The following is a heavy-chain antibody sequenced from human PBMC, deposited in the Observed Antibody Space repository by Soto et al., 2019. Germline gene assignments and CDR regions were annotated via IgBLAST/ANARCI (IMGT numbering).Heavy chain of an antibody. CDR1: GLTFSRYS. V-gene: IGHV3-21*01. Sequence: GGSLRLSCAASGLTFSRYSMNWVRQAPGKGLEWVSSISSSSSYIYYADSVKGRFTISRDNAKNSLYLQMNSLRAEDTAVYYCARVFDPEYYFDYWGQGTLVTVSS. J-gene: IGHJ4*02. CDR3: ARVFDPEYYFDY. CDR2: ISSSSSYI. D-gene: IGHD3-16*01.